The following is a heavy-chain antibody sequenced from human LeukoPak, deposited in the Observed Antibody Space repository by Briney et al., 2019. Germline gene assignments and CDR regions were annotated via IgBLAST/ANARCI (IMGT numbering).Heavy chain of an antibody. D-gene: IGHD2-2*01. CDR2: ISNDGTTT. V-gene: IGHV3-74*01. J-gene: IGHJ4*02. Sequence: GGSLRLSYAASGFTFSTYWMHWVRQAPGKGLVWVSQISNDGTTTRYADSVKGRFTISRDNAKNTLYLQMISLRAEDTAVYYCARDHRTSTSFDYWGQGTLVTVSS. CDR1: GFTFSTYW. CDR3: ARDHRTSTSFDY.